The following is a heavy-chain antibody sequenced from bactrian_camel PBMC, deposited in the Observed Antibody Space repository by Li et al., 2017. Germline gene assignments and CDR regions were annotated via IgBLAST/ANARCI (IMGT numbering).Heavy chain of an antibody. V-gene: IGHV3S10*01. CDR3: AARYGGSWYCHATRRFEPEYEY. J-gene: IGHJ4*01. CDR1: GALLSTHG. CDR2: INSDGST. D-gene: IGHD6*01. Sequence: VQLVESGGDSVQAGGSLRLSCAVSGALLSTHGLTWLRQAEGKGLLWLGTINSDGSTHYRDVDNVKGRFTISKDSANQSLYLQMNSLKPEDTAMYYCAARYGGSWYCHATRRFEPEYEYWGQGTQVTVS.